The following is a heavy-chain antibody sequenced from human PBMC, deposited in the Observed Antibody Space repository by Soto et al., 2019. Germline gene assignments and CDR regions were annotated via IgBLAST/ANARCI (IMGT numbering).Heavy chain of an antibody. CDR3: AKVDSSGYSDDVGY. D-gene: IGHD3-22*01. CDR1: GFTFISYW. CDR2: IKQDGSEK. J-gene: IGHJ4*02. V-gene: IGHV3-7*01. Sequence: RRLSCAAAGFTFISYWMSWVRQAPGKGLEWVANIKQDGSEKYYADSVKGRFTISRDNSKNTLYLQMNSLRAEDTAVYYCAKVDSSGYSDDVGYWGQGTLVTVSS.